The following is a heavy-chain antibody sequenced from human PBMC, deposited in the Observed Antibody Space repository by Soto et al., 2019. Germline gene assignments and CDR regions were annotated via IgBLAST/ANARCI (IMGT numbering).Heavy chain of an antibody. CDR3: ANGPVVGANYKYYDMDV. CDR1: GFTFRDYY. J-gene: IGHJ6*02. CDR2: ISSSGTGGFVT. V-gene: IGHV3-11*01. Sequence: PGGSLRLSCAASGFTFRDYYMTWIRQTPGKGLDWVSYISSSGTGGFVTYYADSVKGRFTISRDNSKNTLYLQMDNLRAEDTAHYFCANGPVVGANYKYYDMDVWGRGTTVTVSS. D-gene: IGHD1-26*01.